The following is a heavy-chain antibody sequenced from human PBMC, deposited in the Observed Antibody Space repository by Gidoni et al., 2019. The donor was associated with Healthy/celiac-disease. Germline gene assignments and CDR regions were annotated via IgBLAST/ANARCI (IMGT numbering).Heavy chain of an antibody. CDR3: AKISTGTIAHDQDSDY. CDR2: ISWDGGST. J-gene: IGHJ4*02. D-gene: IGHD1-7*01. V-gene: IGHV3-43*01. Sequence: EVQLVESGGVVVQPGGSLRLSCAASGFTFDDYTMHWVRQAPGKGLEWVSLISWDGGSTYYADSVKGRFTISRDNSKNSLYLQMNSLRTEDTALYYCAKISTGTIAHDQDSDYWGQGTLVTVSS. CDR1: GFTFDDYT.